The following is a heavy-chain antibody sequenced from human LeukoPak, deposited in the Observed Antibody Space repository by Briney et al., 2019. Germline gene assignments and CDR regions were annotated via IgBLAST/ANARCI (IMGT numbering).Heavy chain of an antibody. CDR3: ARDSQPAKRSKCGMDV. V-gene: IGHV6-1*01. J-gene: IGHJ6*02. D-gene: IGHD4-17*01. CDR1: GDSVSSNSAA. CDR2: TYYWSKWYN. Sequence: HSQTPSLTCAISGDSVSSNSAAWNWIRQSPSRGLEWLGRTYYWSKWYNDYAVSVKSRITINPDTSKNQFSLQLNSVTPEDTAVYYCARDSQPAKRSKCGMDVWGQGTTVTVSS.